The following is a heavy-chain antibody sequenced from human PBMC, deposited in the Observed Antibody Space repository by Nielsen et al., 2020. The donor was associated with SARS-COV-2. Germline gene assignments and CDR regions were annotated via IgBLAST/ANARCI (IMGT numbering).Heavy chain of an antibody. D-gene: IGHD3-22*01. Sequence: WIRQPPGKGLEWVAVISYDGSNKYYADSVKGRFTISRDNSKNTLYLQMNSLRAEDTAVYYCASGNYYDSSGYYSRYYYFDYWGQGTLVTVSS. CDR3: ASGNYYDSSGYYSRYYYFDY. J-gene: IGHJ4*02. V-gene: IGHV3-30*04. CDR2: ISYDGSNK.